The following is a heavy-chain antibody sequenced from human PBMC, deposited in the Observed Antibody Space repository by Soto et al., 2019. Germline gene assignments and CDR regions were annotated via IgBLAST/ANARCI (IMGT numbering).Heavy chain of an antibody. D-gene: IGHD3-10*01. V-gene: IGHV1-69*02. CDR1: GDTFNFYT. J-gene: IGHJ4*02. Sequence: QVQLVQSGAEVKKPGSSVRVSCTASGDTFNFYTISWVRQVPGQGPEWMGRIIPMLGMSNYAHKFQGKVTIMADKAKSTVYMNLSGLTSEDTAVYYCATNYGSGSTHFDYWGQGTLVTVPS. CDR2: IIPMLGMS. CDR3: ATNYGSGSTHFDY.